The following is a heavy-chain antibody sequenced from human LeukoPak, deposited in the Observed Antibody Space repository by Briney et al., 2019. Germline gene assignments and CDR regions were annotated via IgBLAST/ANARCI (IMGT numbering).Heavy chain of an antibody. CDR3: TSDPTFYSGRYCFDY. Sequence: SVNVSCKASGFTFSNSAVQWVRQARGQRLEWIGWIVVGSGNTNYAQKFQERVTITRDMSTSTAYMELSSLRSEDTAVYYCTSDPTFYSGRYCFDYWGQGTLVTVSS. J-gene: IGHJ4*02. V-gene: IGHV1-58*01. CDR2: IVVGSGNT. CDR1: GFTFSNSA. D-gene: IGHD1-26*01.